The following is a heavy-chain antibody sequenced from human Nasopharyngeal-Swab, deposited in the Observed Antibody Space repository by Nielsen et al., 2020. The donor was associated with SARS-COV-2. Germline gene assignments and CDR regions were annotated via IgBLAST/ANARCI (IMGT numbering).Heavy chain of an antibody. D-gene: IGHD3-22*01. CDR3: ARGEYYYDSSGYYPSFDY. Sequence: ASVKVSCKASGYTFTGYYMHWVRQAPGQGLEWMGWINPNSGGTNYAQKFQGRVTMTRDTSTSTVYMELSSLRSEDTAVYYCARGEYYYDSSGYYPSFDYWGQGTLVTVSS. V-gene: IGHV1-2*02. CDR2: INPNSGGT. J-gene: IGHJ4*02. CDR1: GYTFTGYY.